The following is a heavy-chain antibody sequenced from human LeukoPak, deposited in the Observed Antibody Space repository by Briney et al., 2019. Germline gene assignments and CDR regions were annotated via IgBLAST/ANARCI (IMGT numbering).Heavy chain of an antibody. CDR3: TRAVVGGYDY. CDR2: INSDGSTI. Sequence: GGSLRLSCVASGFTISNHWMHWVRQAPGKGLVWVSRINSDGSTISYADSVKGRFTISRDTAENTLYLQMNSLTTEDTAIYYCTRAVVGGYDYWGQGTLVTVSS. J-gene: IGHJ4*02. V-gene: IGHV3-74*01. CDR1: GFTISNHW. D-gene: IGHD3-10*01.